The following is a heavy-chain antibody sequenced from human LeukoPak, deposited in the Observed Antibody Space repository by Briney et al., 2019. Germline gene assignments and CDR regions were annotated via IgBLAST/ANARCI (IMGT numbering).Heavy chain of an antibody. D-gene: IGHD2-21*01. CDR3: AKGVVDRGADC. J-gene: IGHJ4*02. CDR2: VIDSGKDT. Sequence: GGSLRLSCAASGFTFSRNAMTWVRQAPGMGLEWVSSVIDSGKDTYYAGSVKGRFTISRDNSKGTLYLQMNSLRVEDTVVYYCAKGVVDRGADCWGQGTLVTVSS. V-gene: IGHV3-23*01. CDR1: GFTFSRNA.